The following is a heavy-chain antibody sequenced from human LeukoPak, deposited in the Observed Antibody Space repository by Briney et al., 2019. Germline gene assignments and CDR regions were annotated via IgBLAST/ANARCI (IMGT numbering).Heavy chain of an antibody. V-gene: IGHV1-58*01. CDR2: IVVGSGNT. Sequence: SVKVSCKASGFIFSSSAVQWVRQARGQRLEWIGWIVVGSGNTNYAQNFQERVTNTRDMSTSTAYMELSSLRSEDTAVYYCVADCYGDCIDWGQGTLVTVSS. D-gene: IGHD4-17*01. CDR1: GFIFSSSA. CDR3: VADCYGDCID. J-gene: IGHJ4*02.